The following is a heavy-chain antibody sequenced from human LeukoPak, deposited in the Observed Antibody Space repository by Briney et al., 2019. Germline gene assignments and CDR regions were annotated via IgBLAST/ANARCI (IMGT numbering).Heavy chain of an antibody. CDR3: ARGDFWSGYYLTLDY. V-gene: IGHV1-69*05. D-gene: IGHD3-3*01. J-gene: IGHJ4*02. Sequence: ASVKVSCKASGGTFSSYAISWVRQAPGQGLEWMGGIIPIFGTPNYAQKFQGRATITTDESTSTAFMELSSLRSEDAAVYYCARGDFWSGYYLTLDYWGQGTPVTVSS. CDR1: GGTFSSYA. CDR2: IIPIFGTP.